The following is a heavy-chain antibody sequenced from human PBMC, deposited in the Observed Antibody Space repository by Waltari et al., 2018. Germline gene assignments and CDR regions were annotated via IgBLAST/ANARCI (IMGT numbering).Heavy chain of an antibody. CDR1: GFSISTTGTG. CDR3: ARVEYSNYMDY. D-gene: IGHD4-4*01. CDR2: IYWDDDK. Sequence: QVTLKESGPALVKPTQTLTLTCTFSGFSISTTGTGVTWIRQPPGKALECLASIYWDDDKYYRTSLKSRLTISKDTSKNQVVLIMTNMDPVDTATYYCARVEYSNYMDYWGQGVLVTVSS. V-gene: IGHV2-70*04. J-gene: IGHJ4*02.